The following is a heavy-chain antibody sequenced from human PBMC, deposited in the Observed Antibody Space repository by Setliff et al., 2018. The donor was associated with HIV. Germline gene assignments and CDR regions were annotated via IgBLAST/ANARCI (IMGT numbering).Heavy chain of an antibody. CDR1: GVSFSSYA. V-gene: IGHV1-69*13. Sequence: SVKVSCKTSGVSFSSYAISWVRQAPGQGLEWMGGIIPIFGTANYAQKFQGRVTITADESTSTAYMELSSLRSEDTAVYYCARGGSITMIVVVPWAFDIWGQGTMVTVSS. D-gene: IGHD3-22*01. CDR2: IIPIFGTA. CDR3: ARGGSITMIVVVPWAFDI. J-gene: IGHJ3*02.